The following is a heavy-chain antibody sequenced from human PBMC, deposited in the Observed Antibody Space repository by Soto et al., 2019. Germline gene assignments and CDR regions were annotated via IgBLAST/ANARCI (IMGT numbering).Heavy chain of an antibody. CDR3: ARGRQLMSWFDP. CDR2: IYYSGST. D-gene: IGHD2-8*01. V-gene: IGHV4-59*01. CDR1: GGSISSYY. Sequence: PSETLSLTCTVSGGSISSYYWSWIRQPPGKGLEWIGYIYYSGSTNYNPSLKSRVTISVDTSKNQFSLKLSSVTAADTAVYYCARGRQLMSWFDPWGQGTLVTV. J-gene: IGHJ5*02.